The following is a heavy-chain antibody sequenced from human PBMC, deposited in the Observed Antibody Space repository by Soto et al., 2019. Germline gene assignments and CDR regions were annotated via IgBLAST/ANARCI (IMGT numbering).Heavy chain of an antibody. Sequence: GGSLRLSCAASGFTFSNYWMHWVRQAPGRGLVWVSHIDSDGSTTTYADSVEGRFTISRDNAKNTLYLQMNSLRAEDTAVYYCARDPLWGTAMVLWYFDLWGRGTLVTVSS. J-gene: IGHJ2*01. CDR3: ARDPLWGTAMVLWYFDL. CDR2: IDSDGSTT. D-gene: IGHD5-18*01. V-gene: IGHV3-74*01. CDR1: GFTFSNYW.